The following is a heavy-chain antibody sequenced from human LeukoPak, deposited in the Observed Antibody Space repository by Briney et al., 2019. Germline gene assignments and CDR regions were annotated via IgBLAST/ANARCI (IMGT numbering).Heavy chain of an antibody. CDR1: GITLRRYW. CDR2: IKRDGSVK. V-gene: IGHV3-7*05. J-gene: IGHJ3*02. Sequence: GGSLRPSCVGSGITLRRYWMSWVRQAPGKGLGWLGNIKRDGSVKYFGDSVKGRFTISRDNAKNSLFLQMNSLSAEDTAVYYCARDQGAFDMWGQGTMVTVSS. CDR3: ARDQGAFDM.